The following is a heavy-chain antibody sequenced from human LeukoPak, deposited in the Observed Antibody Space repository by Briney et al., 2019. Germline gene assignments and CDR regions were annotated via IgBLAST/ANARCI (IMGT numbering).Heavy chain of an antibody. Sequence: SETLSLTCTVSGGSISSGGYYWSWIRQHPGKGLEWIGYIYYSGSTYYNPSLKSRVTISVDTSKNQFSLKLSSVTAADTAVYYCARAPNCSGGSCYSTLEYWFDPWGQGTLVTVSS. CDR2: IYYSGST. D-gene: IGHD2-15*01. CDR3: ARAPNCSGGSCYSTLEYWFDP. J-gene: IGHJ5*02. CDR1: GGSISSGGYY. V-gene: IGHV4-31*03.